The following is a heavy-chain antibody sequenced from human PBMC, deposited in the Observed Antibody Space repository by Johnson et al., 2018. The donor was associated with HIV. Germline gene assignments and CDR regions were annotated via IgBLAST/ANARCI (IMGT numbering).Heavy chain of an antibody. V-gene: IGHV3-23*04. J-gene: IGHJ3*02. D-gene: IGHD1/OR15-1a*01. CDR1: SFTLSSFA. Sequence: VQLVESGGGLVQPGGSLRLSCAASSFTLSSFAMCWVRQAPGKGLEWVSAISGGGAPTYYADSVKGRFTISRDTSKNTLYLQMNSRRAKDTAIYYCAKDAVMNRGRNNEVNAFDIWGQGTMVTVSS. CDR2: ISGGGAPT. CDR3: AKDAVMNRGRNNEVNAFDI.